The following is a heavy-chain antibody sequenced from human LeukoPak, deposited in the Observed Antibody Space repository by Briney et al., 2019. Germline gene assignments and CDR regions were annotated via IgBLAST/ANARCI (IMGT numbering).Heavy chain of an antibody. Sequence: ASVKVSCKASGYTFTGYYMHWVRQAPGQGLEWMGWINPNSGGTNYEQKFQGRVTMTRDMSISTAYMELSRLRSDGTAVYYCARDRGWDFDYWGQGTLVTVSS. CDR2: INPNSGGT. CDR1: GYTFTGYY. V-gene: IGHV1-2*02. CDR3: ARDRGWDFDY. J-gene: IGHJ4*02. D-gene: IGHD1-26*01.